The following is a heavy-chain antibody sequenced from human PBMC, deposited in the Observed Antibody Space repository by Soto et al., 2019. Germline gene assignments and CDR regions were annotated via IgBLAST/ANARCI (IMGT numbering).Heavy chain of an antibody. Sequence: ASVKVSCKASGGTFSSYAISWVRQAPGQGLEWMGGIIPIFGTANYAQKFQGRVTITADKSMSTAYMELSSLRSEDTAVYYCAGGRFYCSSTSCQYYGMDVWGQGTTVTVSS. J-gene: IGHJ6*02. D-gene: IGHD2-2*01. CDR2: IIPIFGTA. CDR1: GGTFSSYA. V-gene: IGHV1-69*06. CDR3: AGGRFYCSSTSCQYYGMDV.